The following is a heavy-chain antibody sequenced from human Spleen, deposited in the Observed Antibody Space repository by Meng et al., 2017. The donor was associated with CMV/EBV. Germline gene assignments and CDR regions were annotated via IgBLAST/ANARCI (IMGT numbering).Heavy chain of an antibody. D-gene: IGHD1-1*01. CDR2: ISYDGSDT. CDR1: GFTFSIYA. J-gene: IGHJ4*02. Sequence: VSGFTFSIYAVHWVRQPPVKCLDWVAVISYDGSDTYYAGSVKGRFTISRDNSKNTLSLQMNSLRSEDTAVYYCARAWMGLLDGFDYWGQGTLVTVSS. V-gene: IGHV3-30*04. CDR3: ARAWMGLLDGFDY.